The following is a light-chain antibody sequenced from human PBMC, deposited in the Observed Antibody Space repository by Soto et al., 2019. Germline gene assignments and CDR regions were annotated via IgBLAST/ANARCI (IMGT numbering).Light chain of an antibody. CDR2: LNSDGSH. Sequence: QSVLTQSPSASASLGASVKLTCTLSSGHSSYAIAWHQQQPEKGPRYLMKLNSDGSHSKGDGIPDRFSGSSSGAERHLTISSLQSEDEADYYCQTWGTGIRGVFGGGTKLTVL. CDR3: QTWGTGIRGV. V-gene: IGLV4-69*01. CDR1: SGHSSYA. J-gene: IGLJ3*02.